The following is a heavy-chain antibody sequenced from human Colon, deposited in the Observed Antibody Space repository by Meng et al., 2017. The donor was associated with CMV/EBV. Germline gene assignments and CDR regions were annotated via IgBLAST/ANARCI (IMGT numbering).Heavy chain of an antibody. V-gene: IGHV3-48*03. CDR2: ISSSGSTI. J-gene: IGHJ3*02. D-gene: IGHD2-2*01. Sequence: GGSLRLSCAASGFNFRTYEMNWVRQAPGKGLEWVSYISSSGSTIFYADSVKGRYTISRDNANNSLYLQLNGLRAEDTAVYYCARVGCGSSSCYDAFDIWGQGTMVTVSS. CDR3: ARVGCGSSSCYDAFDI. CDR1: GFNFRTYE.